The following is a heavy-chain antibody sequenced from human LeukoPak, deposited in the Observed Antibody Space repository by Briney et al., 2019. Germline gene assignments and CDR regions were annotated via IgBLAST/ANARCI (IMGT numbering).Heavy chain of an antibody. Sequence: SETLSPTCAVYGGSFSGYYWSWIRQPPGKGLEWIGEINHSGSTNYNPSLKSRVTISVDTSKNQFSLKLSSVTAADTAVYYCARLGAGTSNIDYWGQGTLVTVSS. D-gene: IGHD6-13*01. V-gene: IGHV4-34*01. CDR2: INHSGST. CDR1: GGSFSGYY. CDR3: ARLGAGTSNIDY. J-gene: IGHJ4*02.